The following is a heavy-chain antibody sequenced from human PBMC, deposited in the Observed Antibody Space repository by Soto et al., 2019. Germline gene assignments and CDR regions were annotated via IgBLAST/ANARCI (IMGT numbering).Heavy chain of an antibody. D-gene: IGHD4-4*01. J-gene: IGHJ6*03. CDR1: GYTFTSYG. V-gene: IGHV1-18*01. CDR3: ARTPYRLDFDYYYYMDV. Sequence: ASVKVSCKASGYTFTSYGISWVRQAPGQGLEWMGWISAYNGNTNYAQKLQGRVTMTTDTSTGTAYMELRSLRSDDTAVYYCARTPYRLDFDYYYYMDVWGKGTTVTVSS. CDR2: ISAYNGNT.